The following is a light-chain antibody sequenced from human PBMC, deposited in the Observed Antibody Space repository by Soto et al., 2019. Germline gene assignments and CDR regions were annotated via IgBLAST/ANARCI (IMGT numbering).Light chain of an antibody. Sequence: ETVMTQSPATLSVSPGEGATLSCRASQSVGSSLAWYQHKPGQAPRLLIYGSTTRVTGIPARFSGSGYGAEFTLTINSLQSEDFALYCGLQYSNGRRRFGQGTKV. CDR1: QSVGSS. CDR2: GST. CDR3: LQYSNGRRR. V-gene: IGKV3-15*01. J-gene: IGKJ1*01.